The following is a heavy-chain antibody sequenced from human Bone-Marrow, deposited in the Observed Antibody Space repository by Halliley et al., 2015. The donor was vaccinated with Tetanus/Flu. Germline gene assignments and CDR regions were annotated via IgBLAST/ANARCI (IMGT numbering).Heavy chain of an antibody. Sequence: TLSLTCTVSGGSVSSDYWSWIRQSPGRGLEWIGDIFYSGIANHNPSLKSRVTMSVDTSDNVFTLNLTSVTAADTAVYYCARNLQGSGYYYREDAFDIWGQGTVVTVSS. CDR2: IFYSGIA. J-gene: IGHJ3*02. CDR3: ARNLQGSGYYYREDAFDI. V-gene: IGHV4-59*02. CDR1: GGSVSSDY. D-gene: IGHD3-22*01.